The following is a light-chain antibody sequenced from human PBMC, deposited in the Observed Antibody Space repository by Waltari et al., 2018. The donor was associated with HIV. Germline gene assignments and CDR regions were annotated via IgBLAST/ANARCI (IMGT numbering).Light chain of an antibody. CDR3: SSYAGSNWV. CDR2: EVS. V-gene: IGLV2-8*01. CDR1: SSDVGGYNY. Sequence: QSALTQPPSASGSPGQSVTISCTGTSSDVGGYNYVSWYQQHPGKAPKFIICEVSKRPSGVPDRFSVSKSGNTASRTVSGLQAEDEADYYCSSYAGSNWVFGGGTKLTVL. J-gene: IGLJ3*02.